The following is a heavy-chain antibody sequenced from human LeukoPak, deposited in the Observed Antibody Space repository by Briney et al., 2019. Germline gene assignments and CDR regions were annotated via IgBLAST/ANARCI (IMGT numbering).Heavy chain of an antibody. J-gene: IGHJ4*02. V-gene: IGHV3-30*18. D-gene: IGHD4-11*01. CDR2: ISHNGSNR. CDR1: AFIFSVSD. CDR3: AKFSTEKDSRGY. Sequence: PGGSLRLSCAASAFIFSVSDMHWVRQAPGKGLEWVAFISHNGSNRHYSDSAKGRFTISRDNSKNTLYLQMNSLRTEDSSIYYCAKFSTEKDSRGYWGQGTLVTVSS.